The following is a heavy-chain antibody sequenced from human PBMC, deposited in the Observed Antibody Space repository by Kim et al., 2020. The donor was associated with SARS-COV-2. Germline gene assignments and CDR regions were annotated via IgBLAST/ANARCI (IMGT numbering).Heavy chain of an antibody. V-gene: IGHV4-59*08. CDR1: GGSISSYY. D-gene: IGHD2-2*01. Sequence: SETLSLTCTVSGGSISSYYWIWIRQPPGKGLEWIGYIYYSGSTNYNPSLKSRVTISVDTSKNQFPRSLSLLTAPTRSVNYLSGLNLSSTASATFDNGGQG. J-gene: IGHJ1*01. CDR2: IYYSGST. CDR3: SGLNLSSTASATFDN.